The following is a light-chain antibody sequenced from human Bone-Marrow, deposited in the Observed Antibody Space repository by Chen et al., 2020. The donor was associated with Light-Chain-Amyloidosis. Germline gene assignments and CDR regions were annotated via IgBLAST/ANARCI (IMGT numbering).Light chain of an antibody. V-gene: IGLV3-1*01. J-gene: IGLJ3*02. CDR3: QTWDSSTML. CDR2: QDD. CDR1: NLEDKY. Sequence: SYEVTQPPSVSVSPVQTASISCSGNNLEDKYVSWYQQKTGRSPILVIYQDDKRPSGVPEGFSGSSSGTTATLTISGTQAMDEADYYCQTWDSSTMLFGGGTKLIVL.